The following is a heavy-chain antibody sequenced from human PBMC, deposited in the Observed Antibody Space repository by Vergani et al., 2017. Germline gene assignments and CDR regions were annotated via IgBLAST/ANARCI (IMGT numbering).Heavy chain of an antibody. D-gene: IGHD6-13*01. CDR2: LSTTGGA. Sequence: QAQLQESGPGLVKPSETLSLTCHVFGVSVTDYNCNWIRQAPGKGLEWIGSLSTTGGATHARHNPSLKSRVSISVDTSKSQFSLMLTSVTAADSAIYYCAGDTHSWQRADRWGQGLLVSVSS. V-gene: IGHV4-59*02. CDR3: AGDTHSWQRADR. CDR1: GVSVTDYN. J-gene: IGHJ5*02.